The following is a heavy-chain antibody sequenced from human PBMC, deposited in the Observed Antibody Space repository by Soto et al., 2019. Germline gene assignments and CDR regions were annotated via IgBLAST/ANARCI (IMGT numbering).Heavy chain of an antibody. Sequence: GGSLRLSCAASGFTFSTYCMHWVRQAPGKGLVWVSRINSDGSITTYADSVKGRFTISRDNSGNTLFLEMYSMRAEDTAVYYCARYIPGVRYYGMDVWGQGTTVTVSS. CDR1: GFTFSTYC. CDR2: INSDGSIT. CDR3: ARYIPGVRYYGMDV. V-gene: IGHV3-74*01. J-gene: IGHJ6*02. D-gene: IGHD2-2*01.